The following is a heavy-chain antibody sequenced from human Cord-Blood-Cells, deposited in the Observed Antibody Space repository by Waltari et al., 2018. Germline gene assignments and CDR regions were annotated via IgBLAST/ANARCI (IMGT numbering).Heavy chain of an antibody. V-gene: IGHV3-30-3*01. CDR3: ARSGHSQPHCDY. CDR1: GFTFSSSA. Sequence: QVQLVESGGGVVQPGRSLRLSCAASGFTFSSSAMHWVRQAPGKGLEWVAVISYDGSNKYYADSVKGRFTISRDNSKNTLYLQMNSLRAEDTAVYYCARSGHSQPHCDYWGQGTLVTVSS. CDR2: ISYDGSNK. J-gene: IGHJ4*02. D-gene: IGHD3-10*01.